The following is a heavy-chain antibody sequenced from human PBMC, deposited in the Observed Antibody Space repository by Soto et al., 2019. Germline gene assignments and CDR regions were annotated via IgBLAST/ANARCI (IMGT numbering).Heavy chain of an antibody. D-gene: IGHD2-2*01. CDR2: IWYDGSNK. V-gene: IGHV3-33*01. CDR1: GFTFSSYG. CDR3: ARYQSEPHQLPYFDY. J-gene: IGHJ4*02. Sequence: QVQLVESGGGVVQPGRSLRLSCAASGFTFSSYGMHWVRQAPGKGLEWVAVIWYDGSNKYYADSVKGRFTISRDNSKNTLYLQMNSLRAEDTAVYYCARYQSEPHQLPYFDYWGQGTLVTVSS.